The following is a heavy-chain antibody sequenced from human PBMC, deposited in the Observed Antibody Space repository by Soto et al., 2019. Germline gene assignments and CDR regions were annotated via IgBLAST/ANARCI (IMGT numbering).Heavy chain of an antibody. V-gene: IGHV4-30-4*01. CDR1: GGSISSGDYY. D-gene: IGHD2-2*01. J-gene: IGHJ6*02. CDR2: IYNSGST. Sequence: QVQLQESGPGLVKPSQTLSLTCTVSGGSISSGDYYWSWLRQPPGKGLEWIGYIYNSGSTYHNPSLRSRVTMSGDTSENQFSLKLSSVTAADTAVYYCARASSPYYYYAMDVWGQGTTVTVSS. CDR3: ARASSPYYYYAMDV.